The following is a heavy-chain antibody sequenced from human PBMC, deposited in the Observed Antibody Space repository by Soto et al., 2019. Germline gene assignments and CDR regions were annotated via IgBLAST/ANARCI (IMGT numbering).Heavy chain of an antibody. CDR3: ARGVRQVATTFYFDY. Sequence: SVKVSCKASGVTFSSYAISWVRQAPGQGLEWMGGIIPIFGTANYAQKFQGRVTITADESTSTAYMELSSLRSEDTAVYYCARGVRQVATTFYFDYWGQGTLVTVSS. J-gene: IGHJ4*02. D-gene: IGHD5-12*01. CDR2: IIPIFGTA. V-gene: IGHV1-69*13. CDR1: GVTFSSYA.